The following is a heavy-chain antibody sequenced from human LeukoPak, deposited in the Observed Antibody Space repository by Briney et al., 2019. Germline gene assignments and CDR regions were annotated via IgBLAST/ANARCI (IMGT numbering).Heavy chain of an antibody. V-gene: IGHV4-59*01. D-gene: IGHD2-15*01. CDR3: ARDSESGGPYFDY. Sequence: SETLSLTCTVSGGSISGYYWTWIRQPPGKGLEWIGYIYYSGSTNYNPSLKSRVTISVDTSKNQFSLKLSSVTAADTAVYYCARDSESGGPYFDYWGQGTLVTVSS. J-gene: IGHJ4*02. CDR1: GGSISGYY. CDR2: IYYSGST.